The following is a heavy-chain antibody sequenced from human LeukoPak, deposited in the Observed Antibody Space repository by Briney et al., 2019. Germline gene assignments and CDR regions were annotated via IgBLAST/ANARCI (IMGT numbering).Heavy chain of an antibody. J-gene: IGHJ4*02. CDR3: ARDPRGPTTYDSSARDSLDY. D-gene: IGHD3-22*01. CDR1: GFSFSPSA. Sequence: PGGSLRLSCVTSGFSFSPSAMNWVRQAPGRGLEWVSSISPSGGAIFYAESLRGRLTISRDNSRNTVYMQMSSLRTEDTAVYYCARDPRGPTTYDSSARDSLDYWGQGTLVTVSS. CDR2: ISPSGGAI. V-gene: IGHV3-21*01.